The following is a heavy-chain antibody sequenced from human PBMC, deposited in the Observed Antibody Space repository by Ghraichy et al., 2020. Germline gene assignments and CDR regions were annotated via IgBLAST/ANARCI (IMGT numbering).Heavy chain of an antibody. CDR3: AREGTTPSWFDP. CDR2: IYYSGST. Sequence: SETLSLTCAVSGGSISSGGYSWSWIRQPPGKGLEWIGYIYYSGSTYYNPSLKSRVTISVDTSKNQFSLKLSSVTAADTAVYYCAREGTTPSWFDPWGQGTLVTVSS. CDR1: GGSISSGGYS. V-gene: IGHV4-30-4*07. D-gene: IGHD4-17*01. J-gene: IGHJ5*02.